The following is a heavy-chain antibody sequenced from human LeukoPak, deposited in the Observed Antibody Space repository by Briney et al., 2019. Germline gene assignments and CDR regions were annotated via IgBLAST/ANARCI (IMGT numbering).Heavy chain of an antibody. V-gene: IGHV3-21*01. CDR2: ISSSSSFI. Sequence: PGGSLRLSCAGSGFNFSSCSMSWVRQAPWKGLEFVSSISSSSSFIYYADSVKGRFTISRDNAKKSLSLQMNSLRADDTAVYYCARGYSSSWYLDWGQGTLVTVSS. CDR3: ARGYSSSWYLD. D-gene: IGHD6-13*01. CDR1: GFNFSSCS. J-gene: IGHJ4*02.